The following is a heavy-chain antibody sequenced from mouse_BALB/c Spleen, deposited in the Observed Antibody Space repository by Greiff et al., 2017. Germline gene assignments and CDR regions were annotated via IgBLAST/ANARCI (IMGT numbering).Heavy chain of an antibody. D-gene: IGHD1-1*01. CDR2: INPSTGYT. V-gene: IGHV1-7*01. CDR3: AREDYGSSYSAWFAY. CDR1: GYTFTSYW. J-gene: IGHJ3*01. Sequence: QVQLQQSGAELAKPGASVKMSCKASGYTFTSYWMHWVKQRPGQGLEWIGYINPSTGYTEYNQKFKDKATLTADKSSSTAYMQLSSLTSEDSAVYYCAREDYGSSYSAWFAYWGQGTLVTVSA.